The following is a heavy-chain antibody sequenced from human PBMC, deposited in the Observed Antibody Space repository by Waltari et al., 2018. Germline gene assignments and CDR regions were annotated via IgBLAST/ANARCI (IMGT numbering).Heavy chain of an antibody. CDR3: ARDGHGYGMDV. J-gene: IGHJ6*02. Sequence: QVQLVESGGAGVQPGGSLRPSCAAAGFTFSSYGMHWVRQAPGKGLEWVAFIWYDGSNKYYADSVKGRFTISRDNSKNTLYLQMNSLRAEDTAVYYCARDGHGYGMDVWGQGTTVTVSS. CDR2: IWYDGSNK. V-gene: IGHV3-33*01. CDR1: GFTFSSYG.